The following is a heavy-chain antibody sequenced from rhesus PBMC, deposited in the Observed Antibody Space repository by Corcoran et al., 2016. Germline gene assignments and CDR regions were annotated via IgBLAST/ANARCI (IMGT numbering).Heavy chain of an antibody. V-gene: IGHV4-127*01. CDR2: ISYSGSS. CDR3: ARSGGGSSYGYNRFEV. D-gene: IGHD4-29*01. CDR1: DYSISSGYG. J-gene: IGHJ5-1*01. Sequence: QVQLQESGPGLVKPSETLSLTCAVSDYSISSGYGWGWIRQPPGKGLEWIGYISYSGSSYYNPSFTSRVTISIDTSKNQFSRKLSSVTAADTAVYYCARSGGGSSYGYNRFEVWGPGVLVTVSS.